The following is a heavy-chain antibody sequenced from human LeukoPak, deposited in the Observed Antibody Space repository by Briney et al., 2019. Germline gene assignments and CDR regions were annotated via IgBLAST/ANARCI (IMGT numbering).Heavy chain of an antibody. CDR3: ARDRISGWFDP. CDR2: INPSGGST. J-gene: IGHJ5*02. Sequence: ASVKVSCKASGYAFITYYIYWVRQAPGQGLEWMGIINPSGGSTSYAQKFQGRVTMTRDMSTSTVYMELSSLRSEDTAVYYCARDRISGWFDPWGQGTLVTVSS. V-gene: IGHV1-46*01. CDR1: GYAFITYY.